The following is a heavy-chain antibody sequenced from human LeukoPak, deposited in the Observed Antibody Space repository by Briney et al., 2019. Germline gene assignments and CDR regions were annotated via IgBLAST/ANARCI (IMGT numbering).Heavy chain of an antibody. CDR2: ISYDGSNE. D-gene: IGHD6-13*01. CDR3: AKHDSSSWPPGFDYFDY. J-gene: IGHJ4*02. V-gene: IGHV3-30*18. CDR1: GFTFSSYG. Sequence: PGRSLRLSCAASGFTFSSYGMHWVRQAPGRGLEWVAVISYDGSNEYYADSVKGRFTTSRDNSKNTLYLQMNSLRAEDTAVYYCAKHDSSSWPPGFDYFDYWGQGTLVTVSS.